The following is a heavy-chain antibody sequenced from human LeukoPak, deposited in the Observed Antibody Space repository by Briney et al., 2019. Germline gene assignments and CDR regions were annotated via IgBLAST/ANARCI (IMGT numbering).Heavy chain of an antibody. CDR3: AKDRYSSRHFDY. Sequence: GGSLRLSCAASGFTFSSYGMHWVRQAPGKGLEWVAFIRYDGSNKYYADSVKGRFTISRDNSKNTLYLQMNSLRAEDTAVYYCAKDRYSSRHFDYWGQGTLVTVSS. CDR2: IRYDGSNK. V-gene: IGHV3-30*02. D-gene: IGHD6-13*01. CDR1: GFTFSSYG. J-gene: IGHJ4*02.